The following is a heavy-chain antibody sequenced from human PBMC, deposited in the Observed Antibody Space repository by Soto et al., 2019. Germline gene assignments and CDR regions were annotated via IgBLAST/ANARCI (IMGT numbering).Heavy chain of an antibody. CDR1: GFTFSSYG. CDR3: ARATHPYYYYYGMDV. V-gene: IGHV3-33*01. Sequence: PGGSLRLSCAASGFTFSSYGMHWVRQAPGKRLEWVAVIWYDGSNKYYADSVKGRFTISRDNSKNTLYLQMNSLRAEDTAVYYCARATHPYYYYYGMDVWGQGTTVTVSS. J-gene: IGHJ6*02. D-gene: IGHD2-15*01. CDR2: IWYDGSNK.